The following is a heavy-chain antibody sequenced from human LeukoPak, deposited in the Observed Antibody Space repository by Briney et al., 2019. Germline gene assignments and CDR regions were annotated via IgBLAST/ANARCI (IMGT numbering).Heavy chain of an antibody. CDR1: GFTLNNYG. D-gene: IGHD3-22*01. V-gene: IGHV3-33*01. Sequence: TGGSLRLSCAASGFTLNNYGMHWVRQAPGKGLEWVAAIWYDGSNKYYADSVKGRFTISRDNSKNTLYLQMNSLRAEDTALYYCARGQEYYYDSSAYSKFDYWGQGTLVTVSS. J-gene: IGHJ4*02. CDR3: ARGQEYYYDSSAYSKFDY. CDR2: IWYDGSNK.